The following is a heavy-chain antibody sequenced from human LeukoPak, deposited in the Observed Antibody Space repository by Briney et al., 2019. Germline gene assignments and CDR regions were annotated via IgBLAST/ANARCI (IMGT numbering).Heavy chain of an antibody. V-gene: IGHV3-38-3*01. D-gene: IGHD3-9*01. CDR3: ARVELTGYYIG. CDR2: ISGGST. Sequence: PGGSLRLSCAASGFTVSSNEMSWVRQAPGKGLEWVSSISGGSTYYADSRKARFTISRDNSKNTLYLQMNSLRAEDTAVYYCARVELTGYYIGWGQGTLVTVSS. J-gene: IGHJ4*02. CDR1: GFTVSSNE.